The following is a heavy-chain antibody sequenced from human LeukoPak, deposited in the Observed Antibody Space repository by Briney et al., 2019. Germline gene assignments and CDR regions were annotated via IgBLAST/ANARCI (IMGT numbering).Heavy chain of an antibody. CDR3: ASGGYSYGAYSNYYYYMDV. Sequence: ASVKVSCKASGYTFTSYGISWVRQAPGQGLEWMGWISAYNGNTKYSQEFQGRVTITRDTSASTAYMELSSLRSEDTAVYYCASGGYSYGAYSNYYYYMDVWGKGTTVTVSS. D-gene: IGHD5-18*01. J-gene: IGHJ6*03. CDR2: ISAYNGNT. CDR1: GYTFTSYG. V-gene: IGHV1-18*01.